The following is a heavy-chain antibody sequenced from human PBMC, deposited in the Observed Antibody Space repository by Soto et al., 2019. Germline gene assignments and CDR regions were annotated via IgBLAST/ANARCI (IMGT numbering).Heavy chain of an antibody. J-gene: IGHJ2*01. CDR1: GFTFSSYA. D-gene: IGHD1-20*01. V-gene: IGHV3-30-3*01. CDR3: ARGRITGITSGWYFDL. CDR2: LSFDGSNK. Sequence: QVLLVESGGGVVQPGRSLRLSCAASGFTFSSYAMHWVRQAPGKGLEWVAVLSFDGSNKYFADSVKGRFTISRDISKNTLNLQMHSLRAEDTAVYYCARGRITGITSGWYFDLWGRGTLVTVSS.